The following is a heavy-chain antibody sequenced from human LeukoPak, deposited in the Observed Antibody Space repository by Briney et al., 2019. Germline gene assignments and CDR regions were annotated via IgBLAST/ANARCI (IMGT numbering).Heavy chain of an antibody. CDR3: AKVDVVVTAISGFDY. D-gene: IGHD2-21*02. V-gene: IGHV3-23*01. Sequence: PGGSLRLSCAASGFTFSSYAMSWVRQAPGKGLEWVSAISGSGGSTYYADSVKGRFTISRDNSKNTLYLQMNSLRAEDTAVYYCAKVDVVVTAISGFDYWGQGTLATVSS. J-gene: IGHJ4*02. CDR1: GFTFSSYA. CDR2: ISGSGGST.